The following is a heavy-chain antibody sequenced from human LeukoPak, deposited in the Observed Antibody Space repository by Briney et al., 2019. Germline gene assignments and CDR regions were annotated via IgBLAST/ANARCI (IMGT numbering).Heavy chain of an antibody. J-gene: IGHJ5*02. CDR1: GFTFSDYY. D-gene: IGHD2-2*02. CDR3: ARDDPPGGYCSSTSCYTGKYNWFDP. CDR2: ISSSSSYT. V-gene: IGHV3-11*05. Sequence: GGSLRLSCAASGFTFSDYYMSWIRQAPGKGLEWVSYISSSSSYTNYADSVKGRFTISRDNAKNSLYLQMNSLRAEDTAVYYCARDDPPGGYCSSTSCYTGKYNWFDPWGQGTLVTVSS.